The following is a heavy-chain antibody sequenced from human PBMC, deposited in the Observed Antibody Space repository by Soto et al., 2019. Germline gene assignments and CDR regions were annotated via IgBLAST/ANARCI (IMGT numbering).Heavy chain of an antibody. CDR2: ISGSGGST. Sequence: EVQLLESGGRLVQPGGSLRLSCAASGFTFSSYAMSWVRQAPGKGLEWVSAISGSGGSTYYADSVKGRFTISRDNSKNTLYLQMNSLRAEDTAVYYCAKDQNYYGSGSYWDYWGQGTLVTVSS. CDR1: GFTFSSYA. V-gene: IGHV3-23*01. J-gene: IGHJ4*02. CDR3: AKDQNYYGSGSYWDY. D-gene: IGHD3-10*01.